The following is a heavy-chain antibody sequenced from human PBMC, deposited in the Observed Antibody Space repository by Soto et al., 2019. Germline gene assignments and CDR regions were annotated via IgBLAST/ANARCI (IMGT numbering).Heavy chain of an antibody. CDR2: INAGNGNT. D-gene: IGHD2-2*01. CDR3: ATAIADDAFDI. Sequence: ASVKVSCKASGYTFTSYAMHWVRQAPGQRLEWMGWINAGNGNTKYSQKFQGRVTIARDTSASTAYMELRSLRSEDTAVYYCATAIADDAFDIWVRGTMVTVSS. V-gene: IGHV1-3*01. J-gene: IGHJ3*02. CDR1: GYTFTSYA.